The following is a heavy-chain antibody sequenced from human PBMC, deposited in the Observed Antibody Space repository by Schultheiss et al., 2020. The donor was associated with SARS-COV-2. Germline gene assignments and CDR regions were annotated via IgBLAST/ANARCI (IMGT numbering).Heavy chain of an antibody. CDR1: GYTFSTYA. CDR2: ISNNGVST. D-gene: IGHD5-24*01. V-gene: IGHV3-64D*06. J-gene: IGHJ4*02. CDR3: ARGGGLATIGEADY. Sequence: GGSLRLSCSASGYTFSTYAMHWVRQAPGKGLEYVSAISNNGVSTFYADSVKGRFTISRDNSKNTLYLQMSSLRAEDTAVYYCARGGGLATIGEADYWGQGTLVTVSS.